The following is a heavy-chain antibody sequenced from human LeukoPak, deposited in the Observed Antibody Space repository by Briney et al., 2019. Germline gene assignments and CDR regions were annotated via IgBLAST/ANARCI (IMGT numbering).Heavy chain of an antibody. CDR1: GFTFDDYA. CDR3: AKDSQYSSSNLDY. CDR2: ISWNSGSI. J-gene: IGHJ4*02. D-gene: IGHD6-6*01. Sequence: PGGSLRLSCAASGFTFDDYAMHWVRQAPGKGLEWVSGISWNSGSIGYADSVKGRFTISRDNAKNSLYLQMNSLRAEDTALYYCAKDSQYSSSNLDYWGQGTLVTVSS. V-gene: IGHV3-9*01.